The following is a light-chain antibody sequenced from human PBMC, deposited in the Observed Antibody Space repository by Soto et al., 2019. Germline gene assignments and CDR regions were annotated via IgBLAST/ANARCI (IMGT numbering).Light chain of an antibody. CDR3: QQRSDWLT. V-gene: IGKV3-11*01. Sequence: EIVLTQSPATLSLSPGDRAILSCRASQSISSALAWYQQKPGQAPRLLIYDASDRATGIPARFSGSRSGTDFTLTSSSLEPEDFAVYYCQQRSDWLTFGGGTRVEIK. CDR1: QSISSA. CDR2: DAS. J-gene: IGKJ4*01.